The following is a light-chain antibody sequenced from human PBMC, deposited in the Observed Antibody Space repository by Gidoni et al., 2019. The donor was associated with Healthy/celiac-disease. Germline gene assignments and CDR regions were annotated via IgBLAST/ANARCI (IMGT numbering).Light chain of an antibody. CDR3: CSYAGSSTPYVV. J-gene: IGLJ2*01. CDR2: EVS. V-gene: IGLV2-23*02. CDR1: SSDVGSYNL. Sequence: QSALTQPASVSGSPGQSITISCNGTSSDVGSYNLVSWYQQHPGKAPKLMIYEVSKRPSGVSNLFSGSKSGNTASLTISGLQAEDEADYYCCSYAGSSTPYVVFGGGTKLTVL.